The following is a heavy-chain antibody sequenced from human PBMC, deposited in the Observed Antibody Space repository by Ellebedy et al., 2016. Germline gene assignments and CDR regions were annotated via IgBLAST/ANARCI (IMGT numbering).Heavy chain of an antibody. CDR3: ARDFGRGYYGDTMDV. D-gene: IGHD4-17*01. CDR2: ISSSSSTI. CDR1: GFTFSSYS. V-gene: IGHV3-48*01. Sequence: GGSLRLSCAASGFTFSSYSMNWVRQAPGKGLEWVSYISSSSSTIYYADSVKGRFTISRDNAKNSLYLQMNSLRAEDTAVYYCARDFGRGYYGDTMDVWGQGTTVTVSS. J-gene: IGHJ6*02.